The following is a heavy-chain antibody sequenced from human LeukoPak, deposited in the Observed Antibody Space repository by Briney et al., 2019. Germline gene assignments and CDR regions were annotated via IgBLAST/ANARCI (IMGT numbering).Heavy chain of an antibody. J-gene: IGHJ4*02. D-gene: IGHD5-18*01. CDR3: ARDGDSYGLFDY. Sequence: GGSLRLSCAASGFTFSSYSMNWVRQAPGKGLEWVSSISNSSSYIYYADSVKGRFTISRDNAKNSLYLQMNSLRAEDTAVYYCARDGDSYGLFDYWGQGTLVTVPS. CDR1: GFTFSSYS. CDR2: ISNSSSYI. V-gene: IGHV3-21*01.